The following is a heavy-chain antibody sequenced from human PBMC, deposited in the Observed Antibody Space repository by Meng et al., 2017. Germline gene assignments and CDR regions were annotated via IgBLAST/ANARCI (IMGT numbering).Heavy chain of an antibody. J-gene: IGHJ3*02. D-gene: IGHD3-9*01. CDR1: AYTFTSYD. CDR3: ARGRYYDILTGYDDAFDI. CDR2: MNPNSGNT. V-gene: IGHV1-8*01. Sequence: AAVKVSCKASAYTFTSYDINWVRQATGQGLQWMGWMNPNSGNTGYAQKFKGRVTMTRNTSISTAYMELSSLRSEDTAVYYCARGRYYDILTGYDDAFDIWGQGTMVTVSS.